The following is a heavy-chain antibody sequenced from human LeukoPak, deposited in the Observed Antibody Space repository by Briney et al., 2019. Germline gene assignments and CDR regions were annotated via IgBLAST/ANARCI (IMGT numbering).Heavy chain of an antibody. Sequence: ASVKVSCKASGYTFTSYGISWVRQAPGQGLEWMGWIRAYNGNTNYAQTLQGRVTMTTDTSTSTAYMELRSLRSDDTAVYYCARPIEMATIEALDAFDIWSQGTMVTVSS. CDR2: IRAYNGNT. D-gene: IGHD5-24*01. J-gene: IGHJ3*02. CDR3: ARPIEMATIEALDAFDI. CDR1: GYTFTSYG. V-gene: IGHV1-18*01.